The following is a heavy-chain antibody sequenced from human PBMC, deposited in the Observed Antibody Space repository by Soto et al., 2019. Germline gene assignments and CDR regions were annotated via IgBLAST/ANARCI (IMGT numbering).Heavy chain of an antibody. CDR3: AKANYYDSSVLYYYYYGMDV. V-gene: IGHV3-23*01. J-gene: IGHJ6*02. D-gene: IGHD3-22*01. Sequence: PGGSLRLSCAASGFTFSSYAMSWVRQAPGKGLEWVSAISGSGGSTYYADSVKGRFTISRDNSKNTLYLQMNSLRAEDTAVYYCAKANYYDSSVLYYYYYGMDVCGQGTTVTVYS. CDR1: GFTFSSYA. CDR2: ISGSGGST.